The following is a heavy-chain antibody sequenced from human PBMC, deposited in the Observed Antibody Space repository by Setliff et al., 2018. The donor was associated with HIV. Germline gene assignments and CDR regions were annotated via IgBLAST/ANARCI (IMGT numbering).Heavy chain of an antibody. J-gene: IGHJ6*02. D-gene: IGHD1-26*01. CDR2: INPNSGGT. CDR3: ARERGATVLTYGMDV. Sequence: GASVKVSCKASGYTFTGYYTHWVRQAPGQGLEWMGWINPNSGGTNYAQKFQGRVTMTRDTSISTAYMELSRLRSDDTAVYYCARERGATVLTYGMDVWGQGTTVTVSS. CDR1: GYTFTGYY. V-gene: IGHV1-2*02.